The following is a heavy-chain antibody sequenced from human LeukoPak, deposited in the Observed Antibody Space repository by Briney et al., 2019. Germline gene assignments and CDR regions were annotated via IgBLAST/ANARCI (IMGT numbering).Heavy chain of an antibody. V-gene: IGHV1-18*01. J-gene: IGHJ4*02. CDR3: ATSTGGYSDLYFHY. CDR1: GYTFTAYG. Sequence: ASVKVSCKASGYTFTAYGISWVRQAPGQGLEWMGWICGYNGDTKYAQRFEGRVTMTTDTSTTTAFMDLRSLRSDDTAVYFCATSTGGYSDLYFHYWGQGTLVSVSS. CDR2: ICGYNGDT. D-gene: IGHD3-22*01.